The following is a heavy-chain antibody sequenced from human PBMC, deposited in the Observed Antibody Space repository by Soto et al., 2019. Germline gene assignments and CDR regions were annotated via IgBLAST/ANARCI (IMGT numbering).Heavy chain of an antibody. Sequence: SETLSLTCTVSGGSISSYYWSWIRQPPGKGLEWIGYIYYSGSTNYNPSLKSRVTISVDTSKNQFSLKLSSVTAADTAVYYCASIAAAGKGEYYYYGMDVWGQGTTVT. CDR1: GGSISSYY. V-gene: IGHV4-59*01. D-gene: IGHD6-13*01. J-gene: IGHJ6*02. CDR3: ASIAAAGKGEYYYYGMDV. CDR2: IYYSGST.